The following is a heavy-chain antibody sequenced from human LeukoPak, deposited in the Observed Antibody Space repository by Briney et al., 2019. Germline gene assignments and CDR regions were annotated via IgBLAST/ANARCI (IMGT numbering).Heavy chain of an antibody. V-gene: IGHV4-59*12. CDR3: ARRYCSSTSCYPGFNWFDP. CDR1: GGSISSYY. CDR2: IYYSGST. D-gene: IGHD2-2*01. Sequence: SETLSLTCTVSGGSISSYYWSWIRQPPGKGLEWIGYIYYSGSTNYNPSLKSRVTISVDTSKNQFSLKLSSVTAADTAVYYCARRYCSSTSCYPGFNWFDPWGQGTLVTVSS. J-gene: IGHJ5*02.